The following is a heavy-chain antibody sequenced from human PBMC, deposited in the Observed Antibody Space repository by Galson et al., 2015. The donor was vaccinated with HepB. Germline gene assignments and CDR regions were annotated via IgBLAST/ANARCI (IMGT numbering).Heavy chain of an antibody. CDR1: GFTFSSYA. Sequence: SLRLSCAASGFTFSSYAMSWVRQAPGKGLEWVSAISGSGGSTYYADSVKGRFTISRDNSKNTLYLQMNSLRAEDTAVYYCAKAAPPIFGVVIIHFDYWGQGTLVTVSS. V-gene: IGHV3-23*01. CDR3: AKAAPPIFGVVIIHFDY. D-gene: IGHD3-3*01. J-gene: IGHJ4*02. CDR2: ISGSGGST.